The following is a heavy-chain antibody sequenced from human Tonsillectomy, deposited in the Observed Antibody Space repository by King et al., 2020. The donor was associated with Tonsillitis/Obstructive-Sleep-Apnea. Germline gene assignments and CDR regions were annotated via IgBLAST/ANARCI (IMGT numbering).Heavy chain of an antibody. CDR2: TRNKAHSYNT. Sequence: VQLVESGGGLVQPGGSLRLSCAASGFTFSDHYMDWVRQAPGKGLEWVGRTRNKAHSYNTEYAASVKGRFTISRDDSENSLYLQMNSLKTEDTSVYYCARVRTSPPVYNLDYCGQGTLVTVSS. J-gene: IGHJ4*02. V-gene: IGHV3-72*01. CDR3: ARVRTSPPVYNLDY. CDR1: GFTFSDHY. D-gene: IGHD1-14*01.